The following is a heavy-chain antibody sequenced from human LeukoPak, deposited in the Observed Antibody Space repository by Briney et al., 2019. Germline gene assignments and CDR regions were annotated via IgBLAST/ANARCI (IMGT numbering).Heavy chain of an antibody. CDR1: VYTFTSYD. Sequence: ASVKVSCTSSVYTFTSYDINWVRQATGQGLEWMGWMNPNSGNTGYAQKFQGRVTMTRNTSISTAYMELSSLRSEDTAVYYCARILLLFGDPWGANCFDPWGQGPLVTASS. CDR3: ARILLLFGDPWGANCFDP. J-gene: IGHJ5*02. CDR2: MNPNSGNT. V-gene: IGHV1-8*01. D-gene: IGHD3-10*01.